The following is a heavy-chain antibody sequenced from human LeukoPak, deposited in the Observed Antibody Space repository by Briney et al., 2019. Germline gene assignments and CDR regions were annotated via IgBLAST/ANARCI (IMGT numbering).Heavy chain of an antibody. V-gene: IGHV1-18*01. CDR3: ARLSRVKNYYDSSGSNDY. D-gene: IGHD3-22*01. J-gene: IGHJ4*02. Sequence: GASVKVSCKASGYTFTSYGISWVRQAPGQGLEWMGWISAYNGNTNYAQKLQGRVTMTTDTSTSTAYMELRSLRSDDTAVYYCARLSRVKNYYDSSGSNDYWGQGTLVTVSS. CDR2: ISAYNGNT. CDR1: GYTFTSYG.